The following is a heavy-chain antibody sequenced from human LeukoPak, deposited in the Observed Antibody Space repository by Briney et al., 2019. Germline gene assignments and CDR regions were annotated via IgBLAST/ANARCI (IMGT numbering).Heavy chain of an antibody. J-gene: IGHJ6*02. D-gene: IGHD3-10*01. Sequence: ASAKVSCKVSGYTLTELSMHWVRQAPGKGLEWMGGFDPEDGETIYAQKFQGRVTMTEDTSTDTAYMELSSLRSEDTAVYYCATDLGDGSGSDVWGQGTTVTVSS. CDR2: FDPEDGET. CDR1: GYTLTELS. CDR3: ATDLGDGSGSDV. V-gene: IGHV1-24*01.